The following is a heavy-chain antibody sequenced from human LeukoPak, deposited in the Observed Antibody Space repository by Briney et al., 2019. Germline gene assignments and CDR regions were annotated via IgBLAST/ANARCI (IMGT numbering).Heavy chain of an antibody. J-gene: IGHJ4*02. CDR1: GFTFSSYS. V-gene: IGHV3-21*01. CDR2: ISSSSSYI. D-gene: IGHD6-6*01. Sequence: GGSLRLSCAASGFTFSSYSMNWVRQAPGKGLEWVPSISSSSSYIYYADSVKGRFTISRDNAKNSLYLQMNSLRAEDTAVYYCASSPRIAAREGFSDYWGQGTLVTVSS. CDR3: ASSPRIAAREGFSDY.